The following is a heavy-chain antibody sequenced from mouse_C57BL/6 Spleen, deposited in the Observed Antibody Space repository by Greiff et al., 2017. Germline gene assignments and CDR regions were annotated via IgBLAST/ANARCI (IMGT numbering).Heavy chain of an antibody. D-gene: IGHD2-4*01. CDR1: GYTFTSYW. CDR3: SIDDYDVGFAY. CDR2: INPSDSDT. Sequence: QVQLQQPGAELVKPGASVKVSCKASGYTFTSYWMHWVKQRPGQGLEWIGRINPSDSDTHYTQKFKGKATLTVDKSSSTAYMQLSSLTSEDSAVYYCSIDDYDVGFAYWGQGTLVTVSA. V-gene: IGHV1-74*01. J-gene: IGHJ3*01.